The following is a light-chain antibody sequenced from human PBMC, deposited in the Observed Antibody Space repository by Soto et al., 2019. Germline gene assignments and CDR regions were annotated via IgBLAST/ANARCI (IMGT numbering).Light chain of an antibody. V-gene: IGKV3-11*01. J-gene: IGKJ4*01. CDR2: NAS. Sequence: EIVLTQSPATLSLSPGERATLSCRASQSVSSYLAWYQQKPGQAPRLLISNASNRATGIPARFSGSGSVTDFTLPISSLEPEDFAVYYCQQRSNCPLTFGGGTKVEIK. CDR3: QQRSNCPLT. CDR1: QSVSSY.